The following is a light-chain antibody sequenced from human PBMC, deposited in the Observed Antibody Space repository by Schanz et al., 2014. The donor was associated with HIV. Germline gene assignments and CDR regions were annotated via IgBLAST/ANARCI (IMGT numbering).Light chain of an antibody. CDR2: DVS. CDR1: SSDLSNYNY. Sequence: SVLTQPASVSGSPGQSITISCTGTSSDLSNYNYVSWYQQLPGKVPKLMIYDVSNRASGVSNRFSGSKSGNTASLTISGLQAEDEADYYCTSYTSSTWVFGGGTKLTVL. CDR3: TSYTSSTWV. V-gene: IGLV2-14*03. J-gene: IGLJ3*02.